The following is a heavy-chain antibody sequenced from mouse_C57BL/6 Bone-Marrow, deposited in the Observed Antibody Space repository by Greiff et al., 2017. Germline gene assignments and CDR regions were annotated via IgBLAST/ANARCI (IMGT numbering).Heavy chain of an antibody. D-gene: IGHD2-3*01. CDR2: IHPNSGST. V-gene: IGHV1-64*01. CDR1: GYTFTSYW. Sequence: QVQLQQPGAELVKPGASVKLSCKASGYTFTSYWMHWVKQRPGQGLEWIGMIHPNSGSTNYNEKFKSKATLTVDKSSSSAYMQISSLTSEDSSVYCWASLSEGYYAKDYWGQGTSVTVST. J-gene: IGHJ4*01. CDR3: ASLSEGYYAKDY.